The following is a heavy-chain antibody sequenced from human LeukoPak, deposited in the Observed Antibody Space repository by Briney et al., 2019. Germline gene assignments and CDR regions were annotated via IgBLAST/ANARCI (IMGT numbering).Heavy chain of an antibody. CDR2: IYYSGST. V-gene: IGHV4-31*03. J-gene: IGHJ6*02. CDR1: GGSISSGGYY. D-gene: IGHD2-15*01. CDR3: ARVSAATLDYYGMDV. Sequence: SETLSLTYTVSGGSISSGGYYWSWIRQHPGKGLEWIGYIYYSGSTYYNPSLKSRVTISVDTSKNQFSLKLSSVTAADTAVYYCARVSAATLDYYGMDVWGQGTTVTVSS.